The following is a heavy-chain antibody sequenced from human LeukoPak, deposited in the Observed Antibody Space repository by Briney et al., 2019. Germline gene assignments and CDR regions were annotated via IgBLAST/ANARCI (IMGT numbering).Heavy chain of an antibody. CDR3: AKDSSGYYWGGYFDY. CDR2: ISWDGGST. J-gene: IGHJ4*02. Sequence: GGSLRLSCAASGFTFDDYVMHWVRQAPGKGLEWVSLISWDGGSTYYADSVKGRFTISRDNSKNSLYLQMNSLRAEDTALYYCAKDSSGYYWGGYFDYWGQGTLVTVSS. CDR1: GFTFDDYV. V-gene: IGHV3-43D*04. D-gene: IGHD3-22*01.